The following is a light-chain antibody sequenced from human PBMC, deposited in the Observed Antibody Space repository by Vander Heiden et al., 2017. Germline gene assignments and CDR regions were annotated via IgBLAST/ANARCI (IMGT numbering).Light chain of an antibody. CDR3: SSYTSSSTNYV. J-gene: IGLJ1*01. CDR2: DVS. V-gene: IGLV2-14*01. CDR1: SSDVGGYNY. Sequence: QSALTQPDSVSGSPGQSITISCTGTSSDVGGYNYVSWYQQHPGKAPKLMIYDVSNRPSGVSNRFPGSKSGNTASLTISGLQAEDEADYYCSSYTSSSTNYVFGTGTKVTGL.